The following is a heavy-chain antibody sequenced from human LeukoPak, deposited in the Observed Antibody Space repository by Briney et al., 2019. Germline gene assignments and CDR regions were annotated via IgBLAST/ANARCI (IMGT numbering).Heavy chain of an antibody. CDR2: IHYYWSS. D-gene: IGHD3-10*01. CDR1: GDSISSYY. V-gene: IGHV4-59*01. Sequence: SGTVSLTCTVSGDSISSYYWNWVRQPPWKGLAWIGYIHYYWSSNHNLSLKSRVTMSIDTSKNQFRLKLRSVTAADTAVYYCAREVPIVRGGRWDYWGQGTLGT. J-gene: IGHJ4*02. CDR3: AREVPIVRGGRWDY.